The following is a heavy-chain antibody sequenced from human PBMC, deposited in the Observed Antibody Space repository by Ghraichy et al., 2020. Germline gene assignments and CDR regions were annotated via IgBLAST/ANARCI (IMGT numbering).Heavy chain of an antibody. CDR3: ARAVVVTETGHPLFYFHD. Sequence: SETLSLTCTVSGESMNNHYWSWIRQPQGKGLEWIGYINDSGKTKYSTALSGRVAFSLDTYKNQVSLNLKSGTTADTARYYCARAVVVTETGHPLFYFHDWGQRTVVTDAS. V-gene: IGHV4-59*08. J-gene: IGHJ4*02. CDR1: GESMNNHY. D-gene: IGHD1-1*01. CDR2: INDSGKT.